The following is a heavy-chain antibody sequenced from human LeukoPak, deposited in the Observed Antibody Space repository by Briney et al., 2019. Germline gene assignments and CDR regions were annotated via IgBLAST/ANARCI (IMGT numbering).Heavy chain of an antibody. CDR3: ARFDRSPTWFDP. V-gene: IGHV4-59*01. J-gene: IGHJ5*02. Sequence: SETLSLTCTVSGGSISSYYWSWIRQPPGKGLEWVGYIYYSGSTNYNPSLKSRVTISVDTSKTQFSLKLSSVAAAATAVYYCARFDRSPTWFDPWGQGTLVTVSS. CDR1: GGSISSYY. CDR2: IYYSGST. D-gene: IGHD3-9*01.